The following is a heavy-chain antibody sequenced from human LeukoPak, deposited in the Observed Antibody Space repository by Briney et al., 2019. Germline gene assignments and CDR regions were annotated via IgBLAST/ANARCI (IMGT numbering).Heavy chain of an antibody. D-gene: IGHD3-22*01. CDR3: ARGGYYDNSGASDY. CDR2: IPYDGSNK. CDR1: GFTFSTYA. Sequence: PGGSLRLSCAASGFTFSTYAMHWVRQAPGKGLEWVAVIPYDGSNKYYADSVKGRFTISRDNAKNSLYLQMNSLRAEDTALYYCARGGYYDNSGASDYWGQGTLVTVSS. J-gene: IGHJ4*02. V-gene: IGHV3-30*04.